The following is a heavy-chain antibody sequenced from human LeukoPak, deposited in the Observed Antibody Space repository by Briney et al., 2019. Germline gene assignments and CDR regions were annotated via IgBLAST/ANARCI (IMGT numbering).Heavy chain of an antibody. Sequence: SETLSLTCAVYGGSFSGYYWSWIRQPPGKGLEWIGEINHSGSTNYNPSLKSRVTISVDTSKNQFSLKLSSVTAADTAVYYCAREGVAVAGRGAFDIWGQGTMVTVSS. D-gene: IGHD6-19*01. CDR1: GGSFSGYY. V-gene: IGHV4-34*01. J-gene: IGHJ3*02. CDR2: INHSGST. CDR3: AREGVAVAGRGAFDI.